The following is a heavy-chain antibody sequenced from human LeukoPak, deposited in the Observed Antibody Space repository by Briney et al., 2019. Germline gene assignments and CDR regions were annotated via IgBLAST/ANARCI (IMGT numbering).Heavy chain of an antibody. V-gene: IGHV1-69*05. CDR1: GGTFSSYA. D-gene: IGHD4-17*01. CDR3: ARGALDYVEAFDI. J-gene: IGHJ3*02. Sequence: GSSVKVSCKASGGTFSSYAISWVRQAPGQGLKWMGGIIPIFGTANYAQKFQGRVTITTDESTSTAYMELSRLRSDDTAVYYCARGALDYVEAFDIWGQGTMVTVSS. CDR2: IIPIFGTA.